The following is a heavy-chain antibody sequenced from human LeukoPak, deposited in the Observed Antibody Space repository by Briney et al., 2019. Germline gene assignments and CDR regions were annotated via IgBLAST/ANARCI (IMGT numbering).Heavy chain of an antibody. CDR3: AILGGSWNNNWFDP. V-gene: IGHV5-51*01. CDR2: IYRGDSDT. D-gene: IGHD1-26*01. CDR1: GYSFTSYW. J-gene: IGHJ5*02. Sequence: GESLKISCKGSGYSFTSYWIGWVRQMPGKVLELMGIIYRGDSDTRYSPSFQGQVNISADKSISTAYLQWSSLKASDRAMYYCAILGGSWNNNWFDPSGQGTLVTVSS.